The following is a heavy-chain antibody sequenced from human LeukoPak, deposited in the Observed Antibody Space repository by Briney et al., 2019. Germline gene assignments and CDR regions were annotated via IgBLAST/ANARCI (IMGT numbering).Heavy chain of an antibody. V-gene: IGHV4-59*08. J-gene: IGHJ4*02. CDR1: GGSISSYY. CDR3: ARQYDSRTYYFDY. D-gene: IGHD3-22*01. CDR2: IYYSGST. Sequence: PSETLSLTCTVSGGSISSYYWSWIRQPPGKGLEWIGYIYYSGSTNYNPSLKSRVTISVDTSKNQFSLKLSSVTAADTAVYYCARQYDSRTYYFDYWGQGTLVTVSS.